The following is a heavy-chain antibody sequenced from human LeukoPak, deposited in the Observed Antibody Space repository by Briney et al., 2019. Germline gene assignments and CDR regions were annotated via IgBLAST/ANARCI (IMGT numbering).Heavy chain of an antibody. D-gene: IGHD3-22*01. V-gene: IGHV3-23*01. CDR1: GFTFNSYV. CDR3: ASYYDSSGPFDY. CDR2: ISHSGGST. J-gene: IGHJ4*02. Sequence: GGSLRLSCAASGFTFNSYVMSWVRQAPGKGLEWVSTISHSGGSTYYADSVKGRFTISRDNSKNTLYLQMNSLRAEDTAVYYCASYYDSSGPFDYWGQGTLVTVSS.